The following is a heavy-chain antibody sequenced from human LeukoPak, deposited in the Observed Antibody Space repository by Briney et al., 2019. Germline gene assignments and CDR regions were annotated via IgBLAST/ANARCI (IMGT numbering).Heavy chain of an antibody. CDR1: GYTFTSYY. CDR3: ATDRDGAAFDI. Sequence: ASVTVSCKASGYTFTSYYMHWVRQAPGQGLEWMGIINPSGGSTSYAQKFQGRVTMTRDTSTSTVYMELSSLRSEDTAVYYCATDRDGAAFDIWGQGTMVTVSS. J-gene: IGHJ3*02. CDR2: INPSGGST. D-gene: IGHD4-17*01. V-gene: IGHV1-46*01.